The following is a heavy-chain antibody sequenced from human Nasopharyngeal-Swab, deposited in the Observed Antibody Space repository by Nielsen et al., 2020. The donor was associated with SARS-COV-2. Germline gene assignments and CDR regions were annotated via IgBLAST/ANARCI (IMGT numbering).Heavy chain of an antibody. CDR3: ARDQVDTNYYGMDV. D-gene: IGHD3-22*01. V-gene: IGHV3-11*04. J-gene: IGHJ6*02. CDR2: ISSSGSTI. Sequence: GESLKISCAASGFTVSSNYMSWIRQAPGKGLEWVSYISSSGSTIYYADSVKGRFTISRDNAKNSLYLQMNSLRAEDTAVYYCARDQVDTNYYGMDVWGQETTVTVSS. CDR1: GFTVSSNY.